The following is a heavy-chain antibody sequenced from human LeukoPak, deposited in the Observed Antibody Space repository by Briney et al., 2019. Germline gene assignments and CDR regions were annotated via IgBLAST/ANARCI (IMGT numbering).Heavy chain of an antibody. CDR3: ARHLDDSSGYYYRTMYYFDY. CDR2: VSPGDSDT. J-gene: IGHJ4*02. CDR1: GYRFTSYW. D-gene: IGHD3-22*01. V-gene: IGHV5-51*01. Sequence: GESLKISCKASGYRFTSYWIGWVRQMPGKGLEWMGFVSPGDSDTRYSPSFQGQVTISADKPISTAYLQWSSLEASDTAMYYCARHLDDSSGYYYRTMYYFDYWGQGTLVTVSS.